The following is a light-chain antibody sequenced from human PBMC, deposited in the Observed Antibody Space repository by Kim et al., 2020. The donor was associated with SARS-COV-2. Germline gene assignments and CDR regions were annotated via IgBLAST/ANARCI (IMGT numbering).Light chain of an antibody. CDR2: DAS. CDR1: QSVSTY. Sequence: DIVLTQFPATLSLSPGERATLSCRASQSVSTYLAWYQHKPGQAARLLIHDASNRATGIPPRFSGSGSGTDFTLTISSLEPEDFAIYYCQQRSNWPPTFGGGTKVDIK. CDR3: QQRSNWPPT. J-gene: IGKJ4*01. V-gene: IGKV3-11*01.